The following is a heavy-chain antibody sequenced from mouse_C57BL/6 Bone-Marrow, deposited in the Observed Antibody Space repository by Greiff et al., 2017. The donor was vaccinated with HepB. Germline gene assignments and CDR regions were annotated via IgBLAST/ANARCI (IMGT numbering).Heavy chain of an antibody. Sequence: EVKLVESGGGLVKPGGSLKLSCAASGFTFSSYAMSWVRQTPEKRLEWVATISDGGSYTYYPDNIKGRVTISRDNATNNLYLQMSHLKSEDTAMYYCARDDGYYWYFDVWGTGTTVTVSS. CDR2: ISDGGSYT. D-gene: IGHD2-3*01. CDR3: ARDDGYYWYFDV. J-gene: IGHJ1*03. CDR1: GFTFSSYA. V-gene: IGHV5-4*01.